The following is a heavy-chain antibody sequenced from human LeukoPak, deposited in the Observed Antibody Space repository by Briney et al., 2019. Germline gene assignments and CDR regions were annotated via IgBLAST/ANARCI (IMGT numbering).Heavy chain of an antibody. CDR2: ITASGGSP. J-gene: IGHJ4*02. Sequence: PGGSLRLSCASSGFTFNNYTMTWVRQAPGKGLEWVSSITASGGSPYCADSVKGRFTISRDNSKNTLYLQMSSLRAEDTAVYSCARDYPTSGIVTIFDYWGQGTLVTVSS. CDR3: ARDYPTSGIVTIFDY. D-gene: IGHD1-1*01. CDR1: GFTFNNYT. V-gene: IGHV3-23*01.